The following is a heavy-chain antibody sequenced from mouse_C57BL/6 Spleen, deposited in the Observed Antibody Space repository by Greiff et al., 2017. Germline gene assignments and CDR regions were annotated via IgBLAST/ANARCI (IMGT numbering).Heavy chain of an antibody. CDR2: ISYDGSN. D-gene: IGHD2-14*01. V-gene: IGHV3-6*01. CDR3: ARDLRGYDWYFDV. J-gene: IGHJ1*03. Sequence: EVKLVESGPGLVKPSPSLSLTCSVTGYSITSGYYWNWIRQFPGNKLEWMGYISYDGSNNYNPSLKNRITITRDTSKNQFFLKLNSVTTEDTATYYCARDLRGYDWYFDVWGTGTTVTVSS. CDR1: GYSITSGYY.